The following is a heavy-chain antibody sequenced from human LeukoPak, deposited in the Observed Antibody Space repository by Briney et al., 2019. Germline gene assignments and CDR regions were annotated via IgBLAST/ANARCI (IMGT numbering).Heavy chain of an antibody. J-gene: IGHJ5*02. CDR2: IYYSGST. V-gene: IGHV4-59*11. D-gene: IGHD6-13*01. Sequence: SETLSLTCTVSGGSISSHYWSWIRQPPGKGLEWIGYIYYSGSTNYNPSLKSRVTISVDTSKNQFSLKPSSVTAADTAVYYCARAVGIAAAGTFDPWGQGTLVTVSS. CDR1: GGSISSHY. CDR3: ARAVGIAAAGTFDP.